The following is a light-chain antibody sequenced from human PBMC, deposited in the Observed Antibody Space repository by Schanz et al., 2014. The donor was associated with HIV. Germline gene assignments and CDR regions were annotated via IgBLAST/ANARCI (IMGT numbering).Light chain of an antibody. V-gene: IGLV2-14*03. CDR3: SSYTSVATLV. Sequence: QSALSQPASVSGSPGQSITISCTGSNSDIGSYDYVSWYQQHPGKAPKLIIYDVASRPSGVSHRFSGSKSGNTASLTISGLQAEDEAHYYCSSYTSVATLVFGGGTKLTVL. CDR1: NSDIGSYDY. CDR2: DVA. J-gene: IGLJ3*02.